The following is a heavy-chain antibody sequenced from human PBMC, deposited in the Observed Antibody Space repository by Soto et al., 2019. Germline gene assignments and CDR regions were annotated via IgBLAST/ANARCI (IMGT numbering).Heavy chain of an antibody. CDR1: GFTFSSYA. V-gene: IGHV3-23*01. CDR2: ISGSGGST. D-gene: IGHD6-19*01. Sequence: GGSLRLSCAASGFTFSSYAMSWVRQAPGKGLEWVSAISGSGGSTYYADSVKGRFTISRDNSKNTLYPQMNSLRAEDTAVYYCAKDRIAVAGTPDAFDIWGQGTMVTVSS. J-gene: IGHJ3*02. CDR3: AKDRIAVAGTPDAFDI.